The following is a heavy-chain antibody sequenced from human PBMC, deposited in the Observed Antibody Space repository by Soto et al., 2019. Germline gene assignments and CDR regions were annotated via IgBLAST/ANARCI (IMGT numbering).Heavy chain of an antibody. CDR2: IDPSDSYT. D-gene: IGHD2-2*01. V-gene: IGHV5-10-1*01. Sequence: EVQLVQSGAEVKKPGESLRISCKGSGYSLTSYSIRWVRQMPGKGLEWMGRIDPSDSYTNYSPSFQGHVTISADKSISTAYLQWSSLKASDTAMYYCAAPKQLSMGYYYGMDVWGQGTTVTVSS. CDR3: AAPKQLSMGYYYGMDV. J-gene: IGHJ6*02. CDR1: GYSLTSYS.